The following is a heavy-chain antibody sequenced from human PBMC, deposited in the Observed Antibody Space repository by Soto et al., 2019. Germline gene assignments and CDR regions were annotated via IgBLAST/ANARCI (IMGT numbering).Heavy chain of an antibody. CDR1: GGSISSGGYS. V-gene: IGHV4-30-2*01. J-gene: IGHJ5*02. CDR2: IYHSGST. CDR3: ARVLTGYYYGWFDP. D-gene: IGHD3-9*01. Sequence: QLQLQESGSGLVKPSQTLSLTCAVSGGSISSGGYSWSWIRQPPGKGLEWIGYIYHSGSTYYNPSLKSRVTISVDRSKNQFSLQLSSVTAADTALYSCARVLTGYYYGWFDPWCQGTMVTVSS.